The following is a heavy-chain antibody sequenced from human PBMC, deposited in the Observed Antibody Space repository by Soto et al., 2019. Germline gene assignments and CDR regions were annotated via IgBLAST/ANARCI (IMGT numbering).Heavy chain of an antibody. Sequence: GGSLRLSCGASGFTFSDNAMTWVRQAPGKGLEWVSSISDDGDSTYYADSVKGRFAVSRDNSKNTLFLHMNSLGAEDTAVYYCAKSLSTAVNYGLDVWGQGTSVTVSS. J-gene: IGHJ6*02. CDR3: AKSLSTAVNYGLDV. CDR2: ISDDGDST. D-gene: IGHD2-2*01. CDR1: GFTFSDNA. V-gene: IGHV3-23*01.